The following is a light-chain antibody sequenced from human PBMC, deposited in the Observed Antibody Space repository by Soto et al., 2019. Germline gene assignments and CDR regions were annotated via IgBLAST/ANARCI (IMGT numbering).Light chain of an antibody. V-gene: IGLV7-43*01. CDR3: LLYYGGAHLM. J-gene: IGLJ3*02. Sequence: QTVVTQEPSLTVSPGGTVTLTCASSTGAVTSGNYPSWFQQKPGQAPTTLIYTTDDKHSWTPARFSGSLLGGKAALTLSGAQPEDEAEYYCLLYYGGAHLMFGGVTKLTVL. CDR2: TTD. CDR1: TGAVTSGNY.